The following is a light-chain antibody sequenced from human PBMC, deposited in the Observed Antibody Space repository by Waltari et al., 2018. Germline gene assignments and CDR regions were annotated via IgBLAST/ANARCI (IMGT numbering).Light chain of an antibody. CDR3: QHYESLPVT. J-gene: IGKJ1*01. CDR1: QSISKY. CDR2: HAS. V-gene: IGKV3-20*01. Sequence: EIVLTQSPGTLSLSPGERGTLSCRASQSISKYLAWYQQKPGQAPRLLIYHASSRAAGIPDRFSGSGSGTDVSLTISRLEPEDFAVYYCQHYESLPVTFGQGTKVEIK.